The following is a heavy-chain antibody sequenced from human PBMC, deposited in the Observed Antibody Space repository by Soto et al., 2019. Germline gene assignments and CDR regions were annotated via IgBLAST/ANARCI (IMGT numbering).Heavy chain of an antibody. J-gene: IGHJ4*02. CDR3: ARDTWVTSFDY. CDR2: IYYIGNT. Sequence: SETLSLTCTVSGGSISTRSSYWGWIRQPPGKGLEWIGSIYYIGNTYYNPSLKSRVTLSIDPSKSQFSLKLSSVTAADTAVYFCARDTWVTSFDYWSQGTLVTVSS. CDR1: GGSISTRSSY. V-gene: IGHV4-39*07. D-gene: IGHD2-21*02.